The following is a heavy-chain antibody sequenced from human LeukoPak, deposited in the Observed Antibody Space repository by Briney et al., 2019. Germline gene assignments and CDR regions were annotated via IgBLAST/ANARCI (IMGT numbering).Heavy chain of an antibody. D-gene: IGHD1-1*01. CDR3: ARGNWNYFLY. J-gene: IGHJ4*02. Sequence: GGSLRLSCAASGFIFDDYGMSWVRQAPGKGLEWVSGINWNGSITGYADSVKGRFTISRDNAKNSLYLQMNSLRAEDTAVYYCARGNWNYFLYWGQGTLVTVSS. CDR2: INWNGSIT. CDR1: GFIFDDYG. V-gene: IGHV3-20*04.